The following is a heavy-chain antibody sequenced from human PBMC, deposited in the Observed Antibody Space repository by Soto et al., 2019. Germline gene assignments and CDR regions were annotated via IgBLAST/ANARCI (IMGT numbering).Heavy chain of an antibody. J-gene: IGHJ3*02. D-gene: IGHD2-21*01. CDR3: ARDSGYDYSAFDI. CDR2: ISSSSSYI. Sequence: EVQLVESGGGLVKPGGSLRLSCAASGFTFSSYSMNWVRQAPGKGLEWVSSISSSSSYIYYADSVKGRFTISRDNAKNSLYLQMNSLRAEDTAVYYCARDSGYDYSAFDIWGQGTMVIVSS. CDR1: GFTFSSYS. V-gene: IGHV3-21*01.